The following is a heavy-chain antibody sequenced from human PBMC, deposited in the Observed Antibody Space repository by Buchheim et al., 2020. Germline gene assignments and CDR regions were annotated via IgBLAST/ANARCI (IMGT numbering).Heavy chain of an antibody. CDR1: GGSISSGDYY. Sequence: QVQLQESGPGLVKPSQTLSLTCTVSGGSISSGDYYWSWIRQPPGKGLEWIGYIYYSGSTYYNTSLKSRVTISVDTPKNQFSLKLSSVTAADTAVYYCARGFRGYCSGTSCYYFDYWGQGTL. CDR3: ARGFRGYCSGTSCYYFDY. D-gene: IGHD2-15*01. CDR2: IYYSGST. J-gene: IGHJ4*02. V-gene: IGHV4-30-4*01.